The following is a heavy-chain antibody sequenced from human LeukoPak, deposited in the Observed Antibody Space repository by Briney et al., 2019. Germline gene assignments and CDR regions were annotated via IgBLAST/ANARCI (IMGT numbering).Heavy chain of an antibody. CDR2: IRYDGSNK. CDR3: AKIGPAYYYYYMDV. CDR1: GFTFSSYG. Sequence: GGSLRLSCAASGFTFSSYGMHWVRQAPGKGLEWVAFIRYDGSNKYYADSVKGRFTISRDNSKNTLYLQMNSLRAEDTAVYYCAKIGPAYYYYYMDVWGKGTTVTVSS. V-gene: IGHV3-30*02. J-gene: IGHJ6*03.